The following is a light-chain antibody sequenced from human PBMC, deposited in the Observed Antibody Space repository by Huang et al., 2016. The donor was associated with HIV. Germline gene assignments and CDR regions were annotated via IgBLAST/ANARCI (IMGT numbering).Light chain of an antibody. CDR3: QQYYTSPT. V-gene: IGKV1-NL1*01. Sequence: DIQMTQSPSSLSAFVGDTVTITCRASQGISNSVAWYQQKPGKASKLLLYSTSRLESVVPSRFRGGGSGTDYTLTINSLQPDDFATYYCQQYYTSPTFGQGSKVEIK. CDR1: QGISNS. J-gene: IGKJ1*01. CDR2: STS.